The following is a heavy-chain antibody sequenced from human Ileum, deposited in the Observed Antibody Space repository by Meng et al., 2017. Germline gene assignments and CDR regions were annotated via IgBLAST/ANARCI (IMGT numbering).Heavy chain of an antibody. D-gene: IGHD2-21*02. J-gene: IGHJ4*02. V-gene: IGHV1-69*01. CDR3: ARGAVVATTYYFDS. Sequence: QVERVQFGAGVRKPGSSGKVSCKVSGGTFNTYAISWVRQAPGQGLEWMGGIIPIFDTPNYAQKFQDRVTITADASTSTTYMELNGLMSEDTALYYCARGAVVATTYYFDSWGQGTLVTVSS. CDR2: IIPIFDTP. CDR1: GGTFNTYA.